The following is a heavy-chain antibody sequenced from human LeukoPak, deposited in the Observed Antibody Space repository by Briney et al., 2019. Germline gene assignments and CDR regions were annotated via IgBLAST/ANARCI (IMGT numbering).Heavy chain of an antibody. CDR1: GGSISSSSYY. J-gene: IGHJ4*02. CDR3: ASLGPSGYVDY. V-gene: IGHV4-39*07. Sequence: PSETLSLTCTVSGGSISSSSYYWGWIRQPPGKGLEWIGSIYYSGSTYYNPSLKSRVTISVDTSKNQFSLKLSSVTAADTAVYYCASLGPSGYVDYWGQGTLVTVSS. D-gene: IGHD3-22*01. CDR2: IYYSGST.